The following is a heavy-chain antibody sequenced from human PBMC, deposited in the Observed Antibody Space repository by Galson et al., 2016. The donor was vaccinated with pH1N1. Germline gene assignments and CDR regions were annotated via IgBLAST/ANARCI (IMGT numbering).Heavy chain of an antibody. CDR2: LNPTGGSR. V-gene: IGHV1-46*01. CDR1: GYTFTSDF. J-gene: IGHJ3*02. D-gene: IGHD3-22*01. Sequence: SVKVSCKASGYTFTSDFMHWVRQAPGQGLEWMGMLNPTGGSRIYAQKFQDRVTMTRDTSTSTVYMELSSLRSEDTAVYYCARARESSGYYLGSDAFDIWGQGTMVTVSS. CDR3: ARARESSGYYLGSDAFDI.